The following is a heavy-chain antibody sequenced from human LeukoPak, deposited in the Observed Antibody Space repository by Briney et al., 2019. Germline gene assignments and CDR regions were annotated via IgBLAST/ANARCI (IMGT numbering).Heavy chain of an antibody. CDR2: MNPNSGNT. CDR1: GYTITSYD. V-gene: IGHV1-8*01. CDR3: ARECSSCTNWFDP. J-gene: IGHJ5*02. D-gene: IGHD6-6*01. Sequence: GASVKVSCKASGYTITSYDINWVRQATGQGLEWMGWMNPNSGNTGYAQKFQGRVTMTRNTSISTAYMELSSLRSEDTAVYYCARECSSCTNWFDPWGQGTLVTVSS.